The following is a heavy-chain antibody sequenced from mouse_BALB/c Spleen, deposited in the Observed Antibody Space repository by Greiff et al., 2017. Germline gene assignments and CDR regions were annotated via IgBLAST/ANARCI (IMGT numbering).Heavy chain of an antibody. D-gene: IGHD1-1*01. Sequence: QVQLKQSGPELVKPGASVKISCKASGYAFSSSWMNWVKQRPGQGLEWIGRIYPGDGDTNYNGKFKGKATLTADKSSSTAYMQLSSLTSVDSAVYFCAREKVYYYGSSPYYYAMDYWGQGTSVTVSS. J-gene: IGHJ4*01. V-gene: IGHV1-82*01. CDR2: IYPGDGDT. CDR1: GYAFSSSW. CDR3: AREKVYYYGSSPYYYAMDY.